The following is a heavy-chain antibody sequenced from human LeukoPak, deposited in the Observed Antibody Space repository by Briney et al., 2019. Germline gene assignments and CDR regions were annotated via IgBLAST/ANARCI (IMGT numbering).Heavy chain of an antibody. CDR3: ARARGGSGVGYFDY. D-gene: IGHD3-10*01. CDR1: GGSISSSSYY. J-gene: IGHJ4*02. Sequence: SETLSLTCTVSGGSISSSSYYWSWIRQPAGKGLEWIGRIYTSGSTNYNPSLKSRVTISVDTSKNQFSLKLSSVTAADTAVYYCARARGGSGVGYFDYWGQGTLVTVSS. CDR2: IYTSGST. V-gene: IGHV4-61*02.